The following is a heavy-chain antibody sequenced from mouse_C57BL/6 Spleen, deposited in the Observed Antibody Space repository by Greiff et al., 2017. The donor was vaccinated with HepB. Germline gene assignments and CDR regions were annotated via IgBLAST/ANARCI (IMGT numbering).Heavy chain of an antibody. CDR1: GYTFTSYW. J-gene: IGHJ2*01. CDR2: IHPNSGST. CDR3: ARGVYGESYYFDY. D-gene: IGHD2-13*01. Sequence: QVQLQQPGAELVKPGASVKLSCKASGYTFTSYWMHWVKQRPGQGLEWIGMIHPNSGSTNYNEKFKSKATLTVDKSSSTAYMQLSSLTSEDSAVYYCARGVYGESYYFDYWGQGTTLTVSS. V-gene: IGHV1-64*01.